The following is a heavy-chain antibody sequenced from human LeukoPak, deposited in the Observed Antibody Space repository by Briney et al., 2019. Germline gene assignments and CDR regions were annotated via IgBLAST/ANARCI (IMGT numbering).Heavy chain of an antibody. Sequence: PGGSLRLSCAASGFTFSSYSMNWVRKAPGKGLEWVSYISSSSSTIYYADSVKGRFTISRDNAKNSLYLQMNSLRAEDTAAYYCARDGRGYSYGYRAFDIWGQGTMVTVSS. D-gene: IGHD5-18*01. V-gene: IGHV3-48*01. CDR1: GFTFSSYS. CDR2: ISSSSSTI. CDR3: ARDGRGYSYGYRAFDI. J-gene: IGHJ3*02.